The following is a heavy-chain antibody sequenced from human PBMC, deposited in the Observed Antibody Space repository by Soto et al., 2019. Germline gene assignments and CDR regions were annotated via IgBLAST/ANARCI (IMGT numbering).Heavy chain of an antibody. CDR3: ARGDYGDYGEYFQH. V-gene: IGHV4-31*03. D-gene: IGHD4-17*01. J-gene: IGHJ1*01. CDR1: GGSISSGGYY. Sequence: QVQLKELGPGLVKPSQTLSLTCTVSGGSISSGGYYWSWIRQHPGKGLEWIGYIYYIGSTYYNLSLKSRVTISVDTSKNQFSLKLSSVTAADTAVYYCARGDYGDYGEYFQHWGQGTLVTVSS. CDR2: IYYIGST.